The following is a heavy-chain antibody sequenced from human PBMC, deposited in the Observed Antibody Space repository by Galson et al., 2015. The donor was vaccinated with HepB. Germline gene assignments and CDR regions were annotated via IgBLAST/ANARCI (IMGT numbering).Heavy chain of an antibody. J-gene: IGHJ6*02. CDR1: GYTFTSYY. CDR2: IDPSGGST. V-gene: IGHV1-46*01. D-gene: IGHD3-9*01. CDR3: ARGSDTILEYYYYGMDV. Sequence: SVKVSCKASGYTFTSYYMHWVRQSPGQGLEWMGIIDPSGGSTSYAQKFQGRVTMTRDTSTSTVYMELSSLRSEDTAVYYCARGSDTILEYYYYGMDVWGQGTTVTVSS.